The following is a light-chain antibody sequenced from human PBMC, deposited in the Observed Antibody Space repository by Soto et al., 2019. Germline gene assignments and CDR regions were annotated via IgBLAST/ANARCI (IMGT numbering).Light chain of an antibody. Sequence: EIVLTQSPATLALSPGERATLSCRASPSVTNFLAWYQQKPGQAPRLLIYDASNRATGVPARFSGSGSGTDFTLTIRSLEPEDFAVYYCQQRNDWRRGTFGQGTRREIK. J-gene: IGKJ5*01. V-gene: IGKV3-11*01. CDR1: PSVTNF. CDR2: DAS. CDR3: QQRNDWRRGT.